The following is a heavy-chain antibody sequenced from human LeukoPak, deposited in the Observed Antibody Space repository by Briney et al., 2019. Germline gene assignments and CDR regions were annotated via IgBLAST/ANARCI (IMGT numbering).Heavy chain of an antibody. CDR2: MNPNSGNT. CDR3: ARGREPYCSSTSCYRGDYYMDV. V-gene: IGHV1-8*03. D-gene: IGHD2-2*01. Sequence: GASVKVSCKASGYTFTSYDINWVRQATGQGLEWMGWMNPNSGNTGYAQKFQGRVTITRNTSISTAYMELSSLRSEDTAVYYCARGREPYCSSTSCYRGDYYMDVWGKGTTVTVSS. J-gene: IGHJ6*03. CDR1: GYTFTSYD.